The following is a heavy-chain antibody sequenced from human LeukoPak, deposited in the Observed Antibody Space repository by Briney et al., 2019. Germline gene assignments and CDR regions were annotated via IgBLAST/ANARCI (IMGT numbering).Heavy chain of an antibody. CDR1: GYTFTGYY. Sequence: ASVKASCKASGYTFTGYYMHWVRQAPGQGLEWMGWINPNSGGTNYAQKFQGRVTMTRDTSISTAYMELSRLRSDDTAVYYCASGFYDSSGYPHFQFDYWGQGTLVTVSS. CDR2: INPNSGGT. CDR3: ASGFYDSSGYPHFQFDY. V-gene: IGHV1-2*02. D-gene: IGHD3-22*01. J-gene: IGHJ4*02.